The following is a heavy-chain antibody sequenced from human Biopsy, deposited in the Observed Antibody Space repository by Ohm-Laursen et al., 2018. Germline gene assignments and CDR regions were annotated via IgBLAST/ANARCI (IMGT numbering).Heavy chain of an antibody. CDR1: GGPISSDY. D-gene: IGHD2/OR15-2a*01. V-gene: IGHV4-59*07. Sequence: SHTLSLTCIVSGGPISSDYWSWIRQTPGKGLVWIGYIYYSGSTNYNPSLKSRVTISVDTSKNQFSLRLNSVTAADTAVYYCARATNSTGWPYYYFYGMDVWGQGTTVTVSS. J-gene: IGHJ6*02. CDR2: IYYSGST. CDR3: ARATNSTGWPYYYFYGMDV.